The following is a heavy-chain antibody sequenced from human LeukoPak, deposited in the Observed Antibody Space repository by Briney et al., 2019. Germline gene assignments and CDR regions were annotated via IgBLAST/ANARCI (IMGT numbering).Heavy chain of an antibody. CDR2: ISSSSSYI. V-gene: IGHV3-21*01. Sequence: PGGSLRLSCAASGFTFSSYSMNWVRQAPGKGLEWVSSISSSSSYIYYADSVKGRFTISRDNAKNSLYLQMNSLRAEDTAVYYCATYYYGSGSHFLDDYWGQGTLVTVSS. CDR1: GFTFSSYS. J-gene: IGHJ4*02. CDR3: ATYYYGSGSHFLDDY. D-gene: IGHD3-10*01.